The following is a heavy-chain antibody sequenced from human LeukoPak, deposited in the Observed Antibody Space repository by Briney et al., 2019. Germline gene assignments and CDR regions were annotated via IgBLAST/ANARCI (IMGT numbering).Heavy chain of an antibody. Sequence: PGGSLRLSCAASGFTFSSYAMSWVRQAPGKGLEWVSIISGSGGSTFYADSVKGRFTISRDNSKNTLYLQMNSLRAEDTALYFCAQWSRYFDYWGQGTLVTVSS. CDR3: AQWSRYFDY. J-gene: IGHJ4*02. CDR1: GFTFSSYA. V-gene: IGHV3-23*01. CDR2: ISGSGGST. D-gene: IGHD1-26*01.